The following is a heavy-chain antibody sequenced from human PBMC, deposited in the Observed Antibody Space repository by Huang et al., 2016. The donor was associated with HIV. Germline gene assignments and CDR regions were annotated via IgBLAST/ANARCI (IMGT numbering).Heavy chain of an antibody. CDR2: IYYSVNT. V-gene: IGHV4-39*02. J-gene: IGHJ4*02. Sequence: QLQLQESGPGLVKPSETLSLTCTVSGGSIRSDHYYWGWIRQPPGKGLEWSGGIYYSVNTHYNPSLKRRGTITVYTAKNHCSLRMRSVTAADTAVYYCARLPGSITMIRGVITDPYWGQGTLVTVSS. CDR3: ARLPGSITMIRGVITDPY. D-gene: IGHD3-10*01. CDR1: GGSIRSDHYY.